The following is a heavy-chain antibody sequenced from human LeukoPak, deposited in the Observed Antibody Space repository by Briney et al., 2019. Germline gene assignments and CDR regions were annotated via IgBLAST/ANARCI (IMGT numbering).Heavy chain of an antibody. D-gene: IGHD3-3*01. J-gene: IGHJ4*02. CDR2: IKGDGIST. V-gene: IGHV3-74*01. Sequence: GGSLRLSCAASGFTFSDYWMHWVRHAPGQGLVWVSRIKGDGISTNYADSVKGRFTISRDIAKNTLYLQMNSLRAEDAGVYYCAKDHYWSIDYWGRGTLVTVSS. CDR3: AKDHYWSIDY. CDR1: GFTFSDYW.